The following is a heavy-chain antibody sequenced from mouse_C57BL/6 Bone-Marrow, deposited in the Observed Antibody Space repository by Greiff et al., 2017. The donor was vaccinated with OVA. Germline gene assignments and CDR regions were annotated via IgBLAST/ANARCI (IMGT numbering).Heavy chain of an antibody. J-gene: IGHJ1*03. Sequence: QVQLQQPGAELVKPGASVKLSCKASGYTFTSYWMHWVKQRPGQGLEWIGMIHPNSGSTNYNEKFKSKAPLTVDKSSSTAYMQLSSLTSEDSAVYYCAVSSTVVATRYFDVWGTGTTVTVSS. CDR3: AVSSTVVATRYFDV. V-gene: IGHV1-64*01. CDR1: GYTFTSYW. CDR2: IHPNSGST. D-gene: IGHD1-1*01.